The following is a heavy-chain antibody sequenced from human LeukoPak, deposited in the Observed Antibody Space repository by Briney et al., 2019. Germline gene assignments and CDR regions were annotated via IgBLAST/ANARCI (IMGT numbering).Heavy chain of an antibody. D-gene: IGHD6-13*01. CDR3: AKDREGSSSWDY. J-gene: IGHJ4*02. CDR2: ISYDGSNK. V-gene: IGHV3-30*18. CDR1: GFTFSSYG. Sequence: RPGGSLRLSCAASGFTFSSYGMHWVRQAPGKGLEWVAVISYDGSNKYYADSVKGRFTISRDNSKNTLYLQMNSLRAEDTAVYYCAKDREGSSSWDYWGQGTLVTVSS.